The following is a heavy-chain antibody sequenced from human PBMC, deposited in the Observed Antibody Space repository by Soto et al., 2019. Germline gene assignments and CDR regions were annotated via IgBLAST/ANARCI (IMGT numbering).Heavy chain of an antibody. CDR3: AKDKPGTTSFDY. D-gene: IGHD1-1*01. Sequence: PGGSLRLSCAASGFSISSNAMCWVRQAPGKGLEWVSGISERGDTTHYADSVKGRFTISRDTSKNTLYLQLNTLRADDTAVYYCAKDKPGTTSFDYWGQGILVTVSS. V-gene: IGHV3-23*01. CDR1: GFSISSNA. CDR2: ISERGDTT. J-gene: IGHJ4*02.